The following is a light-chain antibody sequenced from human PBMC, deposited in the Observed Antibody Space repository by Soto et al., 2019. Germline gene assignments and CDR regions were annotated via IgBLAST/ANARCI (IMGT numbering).Light chain of an antibody. V-gene: IGKV1-5*01. CDR3: QQYNSYWT. Sequence: DIQMTQSPSTLSASVGDRVTITCRASQSISSWLAWYQQKPGKAPKLLIYDASSLESGVPSRFSGRGSGTEFTLTISSLQPDDFATYYCQQYNSYWTCGQGTKVDIK. CDR1: QSISSW. CDR2: DAS. J-gene: IGKJ1*01.